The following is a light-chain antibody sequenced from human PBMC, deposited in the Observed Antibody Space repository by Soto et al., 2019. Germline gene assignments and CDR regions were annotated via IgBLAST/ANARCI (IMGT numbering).Light chain of an antibody. J-gene: IGKJ1*01. CDR1: QSISTW. V-gene: IGKV1-5*03. CDR2: QAS. Sequence: DIQMTQSPSTLSASVGDRVTITCRASQSISTWLAWYQQKPGQAPKVLSYQASSLQSGVPSRFSGSGSGTEFTLTISSLQTDDSATYYCQHCGASWTFGQGTKVEIK. CDR3: QHCGASWT.